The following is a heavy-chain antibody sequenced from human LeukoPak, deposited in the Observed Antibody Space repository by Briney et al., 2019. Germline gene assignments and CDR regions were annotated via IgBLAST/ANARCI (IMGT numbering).Heavy chain of an antibody. CDR2: ISSSSSYT. CDR1: GFTFSSYS. D-gene: IGHD1-26*01. Sequence: PGGSLRLSCAASGFTFSSYSMNWVRQAPGKGLEWVSSISSSSSYTYYADSVKGRFTISRDNAKNSLYLQMNSLRAEDTAVYYCARDLEVGATTGDYWGQGTLVTVSS. CDR3: ARDLEVGATTGDY. J-gene: IGHJ4*02. V-gene: IGHV3-21*01.